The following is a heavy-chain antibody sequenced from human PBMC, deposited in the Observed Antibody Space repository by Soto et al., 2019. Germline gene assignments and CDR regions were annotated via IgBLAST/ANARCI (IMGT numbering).Heavy chain of an antibody. CDR1: GYTFTSYD. J-gene: IGHJ4*02. CDR3: ARRAETNGWNGFGADKYYFDF. V-gene: IGHV1-8*01. D-gene: IGHD1-1*01. Sequence: ASVKLSCKASGYTFTSYDIYWVRQATGQGLEWMGWMNPNTGNSGYAQKFQGRVTMTSDTSISTAHMELSSLRSEDTAVYYCARRAETNGWNGFGADKYYFDFWGQGTLVTVSS. CDR2: MNPNTGNS.